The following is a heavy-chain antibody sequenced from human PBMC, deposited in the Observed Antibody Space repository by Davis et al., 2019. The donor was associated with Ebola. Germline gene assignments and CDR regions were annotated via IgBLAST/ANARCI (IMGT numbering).Heavy chain of an antibody. CDR2: IRSKAYGGTT. J-gene: IGHJ5*02. V-gene: IGHV3-49*03. D-gene: IGHD6-6*01. CDR1: GFTFGDYA. CDR3: TREGLGSSSGGWFDP. Sequence: LSLTCTASGFTFGDYAMSWFRQAPGKGLEWVGFIRSKAYGGTTEYAASVKGRFTISRDDSKSIAYLQMNSLKTEDTAVYYCTREGLGSSSGGWFDPWGQGTLVTVSS.